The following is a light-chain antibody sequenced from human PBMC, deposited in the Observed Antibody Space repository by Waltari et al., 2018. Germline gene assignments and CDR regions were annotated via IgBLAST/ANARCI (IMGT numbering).Light chain of an antibody. J-gene: IGLJ1*01. Sequence: SYVLTQPPSVSVSPGQTASLRSSGDQMGDPYVSWYQQQPGQSPVLVIFQDTKRPSGMPERFSGSTSGNTATLTISGTQPMDEADYYCLVWDTSSYVFGTGTKVTVL. CDR2: QDT. CDR3: LVWDTSSYV. CDR1: QMGDPY. V-gene: IGLV3-1*01.